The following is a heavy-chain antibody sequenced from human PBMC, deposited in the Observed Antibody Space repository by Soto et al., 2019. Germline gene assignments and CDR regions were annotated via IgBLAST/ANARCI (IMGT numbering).Heavy chain of an antibody. Sequence: EVQLVESGGGFVQPGGSLRLSCAASGFSFSSYGMYWVRQAPGKGLVWVSRIKSDGSSISYADFAKGRFTMSRDNARNTLSLQMNSLIAEDTAVYYCVRGVTADYWGQGTLVTVSP. CDR3: VRGVTADY. CDR1: GFSFSSYG. CDR2: IKSDGSSI. V-gene: IGHV3-74*01. J-gene: IGHJ4*02.